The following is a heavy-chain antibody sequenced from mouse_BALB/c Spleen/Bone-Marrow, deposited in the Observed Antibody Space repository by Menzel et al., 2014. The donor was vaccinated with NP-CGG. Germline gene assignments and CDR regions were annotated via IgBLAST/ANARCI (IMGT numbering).Heavy chain of an antibody. D-gene: IGHD1-1*01. V-gene: IGHV1S81*02. CDR3: ARYYNHYFDV. CDR1: GYTFTNYW. Sequence: VQLQESGAEVVKPGAPVRLSCKTSGYTFTNYWMHWVKQRPGQGLEWIGDINPSNGRATYSEKFKSKATLTVDTSSSTAYMQLSSLTSEDSAVYYCARYYNHYFDVWGAGTTVTVSS. CDR2: INPSNGRA. J-gene: IGHJ1*01.